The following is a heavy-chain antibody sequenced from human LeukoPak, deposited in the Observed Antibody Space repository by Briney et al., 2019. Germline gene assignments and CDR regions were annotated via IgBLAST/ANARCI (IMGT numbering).Heavy chain of an antibody. D-gene: IGHD3-22*01. V-gene: IGHV4-59*01. Sequence: SETLSLTCTVSGGSISSYYWSWIRQPPGKGLEWIGYVYYSGSTNYNPSLKSRVTISVDTSKIQFSLKLSSVPAADTAMYYCARILRDSRGYYHFDYWGQGTLVTVSS. J-gene: IGHJ4*02. CDR3: ARILRDSRGYYHFDY. CDR2: VYYSGST. CDR1: GGSISSYY.